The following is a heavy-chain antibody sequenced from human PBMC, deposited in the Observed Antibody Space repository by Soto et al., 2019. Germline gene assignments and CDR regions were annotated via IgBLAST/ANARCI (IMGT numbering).Heavy chain of an antibody. CDR3: ARAVISSVGGAFFDY. V-gene: IGHV1-69*01. D-gene: IGHD3-16*01. CDR1: GGTFSSYA. Sequence: QVQLVQSGAEVKKPGSSVKVSCKASGGTFSSYAISWVRQAPGQGLEWMGGIIPIFGAANYAQKFQGRVKITADETTSTADMELSSLRSEDTAVYSCARAVISSVGGAFFDYWGQGTLVTVSS. J-gene: IGHJ4*02. CDR2: IIPIFGAA.